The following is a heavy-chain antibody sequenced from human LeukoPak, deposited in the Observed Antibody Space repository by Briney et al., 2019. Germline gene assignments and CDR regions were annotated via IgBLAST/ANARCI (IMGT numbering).Heavy chain of an antibody. J-gene: IGHJ4*02. CDR2: IYPGDSDT. CDR1: GYTFSSHW. Sequence: GESLKISCQGFGYTFSSHWIGWVRQMPGKGLEWMEIIYPGDSDTRYSPSFQGQVTISADKSISTAYLQWSSLKASDTAMYYCARWGGPPHAGFDYWGQGTLVTVSS. CDR3: ARWGGPPHAGFDY. V-gene: IGHV5-51*01. D-gene: IGHD3-16*01.